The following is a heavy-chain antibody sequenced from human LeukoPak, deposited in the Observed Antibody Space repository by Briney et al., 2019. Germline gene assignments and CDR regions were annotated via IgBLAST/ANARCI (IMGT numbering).Heavy chain of an antibody. CDR1: GFSFSDYY. V-gene: IGHV3-11*04. D-gene: IGHD3-3*01. Sequence: GGSLRLSCAASGFSFSDYYMSWIRQAPGKGLEWVSYINSGGSTIFYGDSVKGRFTISRDNAKNSLYLQMNSLRAEDTAVYYCARYRIGSYYFDYWGQGTLVTVS. CDR3: ARYRIGSYYFDY. CDR2: INSGGSTI. J-gene: IGHJ4*02.